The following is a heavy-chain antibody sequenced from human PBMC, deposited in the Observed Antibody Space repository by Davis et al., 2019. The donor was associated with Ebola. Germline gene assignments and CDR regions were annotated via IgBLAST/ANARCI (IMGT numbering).Heavy chain of an antibody. J-gene: IGHJ4*02. CDR2: IYYSGST. V-gene: IGHV4-59*01. Sequence: GSLRLSCTVSGGSISSYYWSWIRQPPGKGLEWIGYIYYSGSTNYNPSLKSRVTISVDTSKNQFSLKLSSVTAADTAVYYCARAHYGDRIDYWGQGTLVTVSS. CDR3: ARAHYGDRIDY. CDR1: GGSISSYY. D-gene: IGHD4-17*01.